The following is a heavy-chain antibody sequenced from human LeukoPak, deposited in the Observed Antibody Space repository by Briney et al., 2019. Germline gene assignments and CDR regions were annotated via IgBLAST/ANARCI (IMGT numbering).Heavy chain of an antibody. CDR1: GYTFTSYD. J-gene: IGHJ6*03. Sequence: ASVKVSCKASGYTFTSYDINWVRQATGQGLEWMGWMNPNSGNTGYAQKFQGRVTITRNTSISTAYMELSSLRSEDTAVYYWAKTASDFWSGPHMDVWGKGTTVTVSS. CDR2: MNPNSGNT. D-gene: IGHD3-3*01. V-gene: IGHV1-8*03. CDR3: AKTASDFWSGPHMDV.